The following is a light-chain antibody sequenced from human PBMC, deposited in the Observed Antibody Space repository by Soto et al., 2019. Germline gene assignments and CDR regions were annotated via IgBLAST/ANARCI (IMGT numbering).Light chain of an antibody. V-gene: IGKV3D-15*01. J-gene: IGKJ1*01. CDR2: VTS. CDR1: QSVFSS. Sequence: EIVMTQSPATLSVSPGERVTLSCRASQSVFSSLAWYQQKPGQAPRLLIYVTSTRATGIPARFSGSGSGTEFTLTISSLQSEDFALYYCQQHNNWPWTFGQGTKVDIK. CDR3: QQHNNWPWT.